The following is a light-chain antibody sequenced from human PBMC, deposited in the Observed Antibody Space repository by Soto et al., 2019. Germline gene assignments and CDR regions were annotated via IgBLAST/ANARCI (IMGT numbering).Light chain of an antibody. CDR1: QSLSASY. V-gene: IGKV3-20*01. Sequence: EIVLTQSPGTLSLSPGDRATLSCRASQSLSASYIAWYQQRPGQAPRLLTYGTSTRATGIPDRFSGSGSGTDFTLAISRLEPEDFAVYYCHQFGDSPPTFGQGTTVEI. CDR3: HQFGDSPPT. J-gene: IGKJ1*01. CDR2: GTS.